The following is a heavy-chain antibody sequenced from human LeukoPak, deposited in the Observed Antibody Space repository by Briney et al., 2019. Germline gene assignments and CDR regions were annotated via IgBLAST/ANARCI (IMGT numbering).Heavy chain of an antibody. V-gene: IGHV1-46*01. CDR2: INLSSSST. D-gene: IGHD3-22*01. CDR3: ARARYYYDSSGYYSCWFDP. CDR1: ASTFTSYY. Sequence: ASVKLSCKASASTFTSYYMNWVRQAPAQGLEWMGIINLSSSSTSYAQTFPGRVTITRDMSTSTVYMELSSLRSEDTAVYYCARARYYYDSSGYYSCWFDPWGQGALVTVSS. J-gene: IGHJ5*02.